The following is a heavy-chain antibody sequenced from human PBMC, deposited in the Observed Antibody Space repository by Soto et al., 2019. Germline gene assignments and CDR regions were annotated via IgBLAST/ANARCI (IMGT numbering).Heavy chain of an antibody. V-gene: IGHV1-69*13. CDR2: IIPIFGTA. CDR1: GCTFSSYA. CDR3: ARVWFGELSYIIKPVASNYYYYYGMDV. D-gene: IGHD3-10*01. J-gene: IGHJ6*02. Sequence: SVKVSCKASGCTFSSYAISWVRQAPGQGLEWMGGIIPIFGTANYAQKFQGRVTITADESTSTAYMELSSLRSEDTAVYYCARVWFGELSYIIKPVASNYYYYYGMDVWGQGTTVTVSS.